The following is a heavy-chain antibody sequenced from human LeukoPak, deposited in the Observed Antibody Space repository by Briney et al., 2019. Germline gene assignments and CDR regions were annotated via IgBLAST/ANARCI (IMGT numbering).Heavy chain of an antibody. CDR3: ARDQDGGDSGYDTFGGY. Sequence: SVKVSCKASAGTFSSYAISWVRQPPAQGLEWMGGIIPIFGTANYAQKFQGRVTITADKYTSTAYMQLSSLKSENTAEYYCARDQDGGDSGYDTFGGYWGQGTLVTVSS. J-gene: IGHJ4*02. D-gene: IGHD5-12*01. CDR1: AGTFSSYA. CDR2: IIPIFGTA. V-gene: IGHV1-69*06.